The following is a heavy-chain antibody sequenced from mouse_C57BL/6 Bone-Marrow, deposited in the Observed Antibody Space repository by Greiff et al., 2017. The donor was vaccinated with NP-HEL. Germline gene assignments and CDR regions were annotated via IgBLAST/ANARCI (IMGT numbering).Heavy chain of an antibody. Sequence: VKLVESGPGLVAPSQSLSITCTVSGFSLTSYGVHWVRQPPGQGLVWLVVIWSDGSTTYNSALKSRLSISKDNSKSQVFLKMNSLQTDDTAMYYCARQYSNYPGWFAYWGQGTLVTVSA. D-gene: IGHD2-5*01. CDR1: GFSLTSYG. V-gene: IGHV2-6-1*01. J-gene: IGHJ3*01. CDR2: IWSDGST. CDR3: ARQYSNYPGWFAY.